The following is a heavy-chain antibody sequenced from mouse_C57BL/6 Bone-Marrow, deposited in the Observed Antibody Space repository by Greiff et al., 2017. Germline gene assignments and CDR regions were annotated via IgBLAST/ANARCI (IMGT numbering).Heavy chain of an antibody. CDR2: INPTNGGT. J-gene: IGHJ3*01. Sequence: VQLQQPGAELVKPGASVKLSCKASGYTFTSYWMPWVKQRPGQGLEWIGNINPTNGGTNYNEKFKSKATLTVDKSSSTAYMQLSSLTSEDSAVYYCARHYYGSSYIAYWGQGTLVTVSA. CDR3: ARHYYGSSYIAY. D-gene: IGHD1-1*01. V-gene: IGHV1-53*01. CDR1: GYTFTSYW.